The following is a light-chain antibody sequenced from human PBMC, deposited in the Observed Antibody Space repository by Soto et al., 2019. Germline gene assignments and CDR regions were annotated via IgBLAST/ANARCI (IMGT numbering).Light chain of an antibody. Sequence: ETVMTQSPATLSVSPGERVTLSCRASQSVSSSLAWYQQIPGRAPRLLIYGASTRATGIPARFSGSGSGTEFTLTISSLQSLDSAVYYCQQYENWPRTFGQGTKVEIK. V-gene: IGKV3-15*01. CDR1: QSVSSS. CDR3: QQYENWPRT. J-gene: IGKJ1*01. CDR2: GAS.